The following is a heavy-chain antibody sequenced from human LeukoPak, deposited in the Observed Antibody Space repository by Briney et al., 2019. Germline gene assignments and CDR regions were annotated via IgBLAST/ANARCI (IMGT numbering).Heavy chain of an antibody. CDR1: GFTFNSHW. D-gene: IGHD2-2*01. Sequence: GGCVSLACEASGFTFNSHWMNWVRRAPGKGLEWLANIRPDGSEAVYLDSVRGRFTISRDNAKNLVYLQMNNLRAEDTAVYYCSGRSGFSSIYWGQGALVTVSS. V-gene: IGHV3-7*01. CDR3: SGRSGFSSIY. CDR2: IRPDGSEA. J-gene: IGHJ4*02.